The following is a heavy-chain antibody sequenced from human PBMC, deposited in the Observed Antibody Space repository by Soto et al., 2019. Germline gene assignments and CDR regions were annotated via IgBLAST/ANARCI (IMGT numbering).Heavy chain of an antibody. CDR3: ARELERVFDY. D-gene: IGHD1-1*01. Sequence: GGSLRLSCAASGFTFSSYAMLWVRQAPGKGLEWVAVIAYDGRNKYYADSVKGRFTISRDNSKNTLYLQMNSLRIEDTAVYYCARELERVFDYWGQGTLVTVSS. J-gene: IGHJ4*02. CDR1: GFTFSSYA. CDR2: IAYDGRNK. V-gene: IGHV3-30*04.